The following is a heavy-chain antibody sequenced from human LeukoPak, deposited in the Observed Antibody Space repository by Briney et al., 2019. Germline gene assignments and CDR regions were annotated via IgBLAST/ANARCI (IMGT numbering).Heavy chain of an antibody. D-gene: IGHD5-24*01. V-gene: IGHV1-2*02. Sequence: ASVKVSCKASGYTFTGYYMHWVRHAPGQGLEWMGWINPNSGGTNYAQKFQGRVTMTRDTSISTAYMELSRLRSDDTAVYYCARDWLRDGYKHYYYYMDVWGKGTTVTVSS. J-gene: IGHJ6*03. CDR3: ARDWLRDGYKHYYYYMDV. CDR2: INPNSGGT. CDR1: GYTFTGYY.